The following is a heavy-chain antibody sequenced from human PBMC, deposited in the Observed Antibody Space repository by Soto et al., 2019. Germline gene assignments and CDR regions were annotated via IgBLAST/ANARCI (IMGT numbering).Heavy chain of an antibody. Sequence: GESLKISCKGSGFSFTNYWISWVRQMPGKGLEWMGNIDPVDSYANYSPSFQGHVTFSVDTSISTAYLQWSSLKASDTAMYFCARIESIARNWFDPWGQGALVTVSS. J-gene: IGHJ5*02. CDR1: GFSFTNYW. V-gene: IGHV5-10-1*01. CDR3: ARIESIARNWFDP. D-gene: IGHD6-13*01. CDR2: IDPVDSYA.